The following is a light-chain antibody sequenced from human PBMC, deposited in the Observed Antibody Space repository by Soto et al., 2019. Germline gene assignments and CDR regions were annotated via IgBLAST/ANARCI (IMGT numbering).Light chain of an antibody. Sequence: TQSPSSLSASVGDRVTITCQASQSISSYLAWYQQKPGQAPRLLIYGASTRATGFPDRFSGSGSGTEFTLTISSLEPEDFAVYYCPQRSNWPITFGQGTRLENK. V-gene: IGKV3-11*01. CDR1: QSISSY. J-gene: IGKJ5*01. CDR2: GAS. CDR3: PQRSNWPIT.